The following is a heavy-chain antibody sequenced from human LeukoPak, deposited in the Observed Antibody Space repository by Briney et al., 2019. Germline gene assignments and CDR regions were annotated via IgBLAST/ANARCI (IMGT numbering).Heavy chain of an antibody. Sequence: GGSLRLSCAASGFTFSSFWMSWVRQAPGKGLAWVANIKQDGSEKYFVDSVKGRFTISRDNAKNSLYLQMSSLRAEDTALYFCARDKVSVIPALDYWGQGTLVIVSS. D-gene: IGHD2/OR15-2a*01. CDR2: IKQDGSEK. CDR1: GFTFSSFW. J-gene: IGHJ4*02. CDR3: ARDKVSVIPALDY. V-gene: IGHV3-7*01.